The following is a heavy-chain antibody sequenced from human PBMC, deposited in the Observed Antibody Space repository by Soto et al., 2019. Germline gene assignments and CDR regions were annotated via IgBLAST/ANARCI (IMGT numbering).Heavy chain of an antibody. CDR3: TRLANPHHGQQLAQGFAQTYYYYYGMDV. Sequence: GVLRLSCAASGFTFSGSAMHWVRQASGKGLEWVGRIRSKANSYATAYAASVKGRFTISRDDSKNTAYLQMNSLKTEDTAVYYCTRLANPHHGQQLAQGFAQTYYYYYGMDVWGQGTTVTVSS. V-gene: IGHV3-73*01. J-gene: IGHJ6*02. CDR2: IRSKANSYAT. D-gene: IGHD6-13*01. CDR1: GFTFSGSA.